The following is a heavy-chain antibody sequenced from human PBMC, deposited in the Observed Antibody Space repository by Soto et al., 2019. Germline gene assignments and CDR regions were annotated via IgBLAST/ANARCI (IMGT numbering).Heavy chain of an antibody. CDR3: ARPPGYISDWYYFDL. CDR1: GYTFTGYY. D-gene: IGHD6-19*01. V-gene: IGHV1-2*02. Sequence: GASVKVSCKASGYTFTGYYMHWVRQAPGQGFEWMGRISPKSGGTNYAQRFQGRVTMTWDTSLNTAYMELSSLISEDTAVYYCARPPGYISDWYYFDLWGQGTLVTVSS. CDR2: ISPKSGGT. J-gene: IGHJ4*02.